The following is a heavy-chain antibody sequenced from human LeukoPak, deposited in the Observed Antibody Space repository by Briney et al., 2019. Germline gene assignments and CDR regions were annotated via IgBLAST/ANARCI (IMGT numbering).Heavy chain of an antibody. J-gene: IGHJ4*02. Sequence: GGSLRLSCAASGFTFSSYAMHWVRQATGKGLEWVSAIGTAGDTYYPGSVKGRFTISRENAKNSLYLQMNSLRAGDTAVYYCARGGVYCTNGVCYRRFDYRGQGTLVTVSS. V-gene: IGHV3-13*01. CDR3: ARGGVYCTNGVCYRRFDY. D-gene: IGHD2-8*01. CDR1: GFTFSSYA. CDR2: IGTAGDT.